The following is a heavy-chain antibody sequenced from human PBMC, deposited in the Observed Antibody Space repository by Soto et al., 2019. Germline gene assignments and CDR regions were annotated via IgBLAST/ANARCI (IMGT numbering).Heavy chain of an antibody. CDR2: IYATGTT. D-gene: IGHD2-2*03. Sequence: SETLSLTXTVSGASISGFYWSWIRKSAGKGLEWIGRIYATGTTDYNPSLKSRVMTSVDTSKKQFSLKLRSVTAADTAVHYCVRDGSKTLRDWFDPWGQGISVTVSS. CDR1: GASISGFY. CDR3: VRDGSKTLRDWFDP. J-gene: IGHJ5*02. V-gene: IGHV4-4*07.